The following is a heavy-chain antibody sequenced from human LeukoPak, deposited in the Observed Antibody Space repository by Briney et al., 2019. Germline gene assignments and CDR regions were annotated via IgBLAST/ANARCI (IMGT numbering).Heavy chain of an antibody. CDR2: IYYSGST. CDR1: RGSISSSNW. CDR3: ATASGDLLWFGEGAFDI. V-gene: IGHV4-4*02. J-gene: IGHJ3*02. D-gene: IGHD3-10*01. Sequence: SGTLSLTCAVSRGSISSSNWWSWVRQSPGKGLEWIGEIYYSGSTNFNPSLESRVTISLDKSKNQFSLKLSSVTAADTAVYYCATASGDLLWFGEGAFDIWGQGTMVTVSS.